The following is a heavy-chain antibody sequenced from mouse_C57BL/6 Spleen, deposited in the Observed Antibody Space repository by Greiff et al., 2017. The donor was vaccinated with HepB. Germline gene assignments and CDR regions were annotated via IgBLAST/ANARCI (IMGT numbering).Heavy chain of an antibody. CDR1: GYTFTDYN. V-gene: IGHV1-22*01. Sequence: VQLKQSGPELVKPGASVKMSCKASGYTFTDYNMHWVKQSHGKSLEWIGYINPNNGGTSYNQKFKGKSTLTVNKSSSTAYMELRSLTSEDSAVYYCARRITTFYYYAMDYWGQGTSVTVSS. J-gene: IGHJ4*01. D-gene: IGHD2-4*01. CDR2: INPNNGGT. CDR3: ARRITTFYYYAMDY.